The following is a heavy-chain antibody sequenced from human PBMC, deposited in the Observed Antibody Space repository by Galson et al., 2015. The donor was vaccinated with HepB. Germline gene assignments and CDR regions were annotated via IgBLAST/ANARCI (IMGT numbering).Heavy chain of an antibody. D-gene: IGHD4-17*01. V-gene: IGHV3-30*18. J-gene: IGHJ3*02. Sequence: SLRLSCAASGFTFSSYGMHWVRQAPGKGLEWVAVISYDGSNKYYADSVKGRFTISRDNSKNTLYLQMNSLRAEDTAVYYCAKRYGDYLYGDDAFDIWGQGTMVTVSS. CDR3: AKRYGDYLYGDDAFDI. CDR2: ISYDGSNK. CDR1: GFTFSSYG.